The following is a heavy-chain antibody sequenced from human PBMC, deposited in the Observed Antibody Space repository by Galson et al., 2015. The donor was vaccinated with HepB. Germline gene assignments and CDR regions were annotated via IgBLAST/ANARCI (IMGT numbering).Heavy chain of an antibody. Sequence: SLRLSCAASGFTFSSYHMNWVRQAPGKGLEWVSYITTSGGHTLYADSVRGRFTISRDNAKNSLHLQMNSLRDEDTAVYYCARVWQDNSGVDHWGQGTLVTVSS. J-gene: IGHJ4*02. V-gene: IGHV3-48*02. CDR1: GFTFSSYH. CDR3: ARVWQDNSGVDH. D-gene: IGHD4/OR15-4a*01. CDR2: ITTSGGHT.